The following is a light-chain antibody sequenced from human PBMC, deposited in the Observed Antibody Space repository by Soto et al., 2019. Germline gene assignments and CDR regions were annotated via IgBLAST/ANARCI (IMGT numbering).Light chain of an antibody. CDR1: QSVNSGK. CDR2: GAS. CDR3: QHYDNPPLT. V-gene: IGKV3-20*01. J-gene: IGKJ4*01. Sequence: EIVLTQSPGTLSLSPGESATLSCRASQSVNSGKLVWYQQKPGQAPRLLIYGASNRATGIPDRFSGSGFGTDFTLTITRREPEDFALYYWQHYDNPPLTFGGGTKVESK.